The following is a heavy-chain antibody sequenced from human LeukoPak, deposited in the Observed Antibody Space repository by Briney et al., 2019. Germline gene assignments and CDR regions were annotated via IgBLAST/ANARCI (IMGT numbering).Heavy chain of an antibody. J-gene: IGHJ4*02. CDR3: ARDLGHTGYDLYDY. CDR1: GINFRGYW. D-gene: IGHD5-12*01. Sequence: GGSLRLSCAVSGINFRGYWMAWVRQAPGRGLEWVANMKQDGSEKYYVDSVKGRFTISRDNAKNSLYLEMNSLRVEDTAVYYCARDLGHTGYDLYDYWGQGTLVTVSS. CDR2: MKQDGSEK. V-gene: IGHV3-7*01.